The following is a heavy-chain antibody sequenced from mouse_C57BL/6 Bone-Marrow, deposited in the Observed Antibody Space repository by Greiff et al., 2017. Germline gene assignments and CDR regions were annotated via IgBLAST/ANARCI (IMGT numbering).Heavy chain of an antibody. D-gene: IGHD2-12*01. J-gene: IGHJ3*01. Sequence: EVKLVESGPGLVKPSPSLSLTCSVTGYSITSGYYWNWIRQFPGNKLEWMGYISYDGSNNYNPSLKNRISITRDTSKNQFFLKLNTVTTEDTATYYCARNDDGFAYWGQGTLVTVSA. CDR2: ISYDGSN. V-gene: IGHV3-6*01. CDR3: ARNDDGFAY. CDR1: GYSITSGYY.